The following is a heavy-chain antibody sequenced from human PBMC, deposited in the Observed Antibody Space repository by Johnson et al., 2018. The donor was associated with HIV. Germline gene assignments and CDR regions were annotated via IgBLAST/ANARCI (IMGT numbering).Heavy chain of an antibody. V-gene: IGHV3-20*04. CDR1: GFIFDDYG. Sequence: MLLVESGGGVVQPGRSLRLSCAASGFIFDDYGLTWVRQAPGKGLEWVSGISWNGGDTGYADSVRGRFTISRDNAKNSLYLQTNSLRVEDTAFYYCARDHRAYCGGDCYSDAFDIWGQGTMVTVSS. J-gene: IGHJ3*02. CDR2: ISWNGGDT. D-gene: IGHD2-21*02. CDR3: ARDHRAYCGGDCYSDAFDI.